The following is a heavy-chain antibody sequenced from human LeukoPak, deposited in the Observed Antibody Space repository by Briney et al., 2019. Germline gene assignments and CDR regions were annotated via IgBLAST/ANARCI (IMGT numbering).Heavy chain of an antibody. J-gene: IGHJ4*02. CDR3: AIDQPVAGVSNFDS. CDR1: GYTFTRYA. CDR2: INPNTGNP. D-gene: IGHD6-19*01. Sequence: ASVKVSCKASGYTFTRYAMNWLRQAPGQGLEWMGWINPNTGNPTYAQAFTGRFVLSLDTSVSTAYLQISSLNTEDTAVYYCAIDQPVAGVSNFDSWGQGTLVTVSS. V-gene: IGHV7-4-1*02.